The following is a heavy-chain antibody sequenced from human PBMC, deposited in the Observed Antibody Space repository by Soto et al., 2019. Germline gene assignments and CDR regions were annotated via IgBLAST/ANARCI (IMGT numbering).Heavy chain of an antibody. CDR1: GFTFSDYY. CDR2: ISGTKSFT. Sequence: QVQLVESGGDLVKPGGSLRLSCAASGFTFSDYYMSWIRQAPGKGLEIVSYISGTKSFTDYADSVKGRFTISRDNAKNSLFLQMNTLRAEDTAVDYCARVQRGRLLSSFEDAFDIWGQGTMGTVAS. J-gene: IGHJ3*02. CDR3: ARVQRGRLLSSFEDAFDI. V-gene: IGHV3-11*05. D-gene: IGHD2-2*01.